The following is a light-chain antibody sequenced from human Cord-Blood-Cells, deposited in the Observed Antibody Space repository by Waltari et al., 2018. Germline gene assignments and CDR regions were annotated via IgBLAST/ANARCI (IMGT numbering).Light chain of an antibody. CDR2: EGS. CDR3: CSYAGSSTYV. CDR1: RSDVGGYNL. V-gene: IGLV2-23*01. J-gene: IGLJ1*01. Sequence: QAALAPPASVSGSPGPSITISCPGTRSDVGGYNLLPWYQQHPGKDPKLMIYEGSKRASVVSNRFAGSKSGNTASLTISGLQAEDEADYYCCSYAGSSTYVCGTGTKVTVL.